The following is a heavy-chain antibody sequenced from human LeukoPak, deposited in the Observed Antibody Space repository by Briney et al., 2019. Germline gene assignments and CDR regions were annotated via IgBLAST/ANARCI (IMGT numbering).Heavy chain of an antibody. Sequence: ASVKVSCKASGGTFSSYAISWVRQAPGQGLEWMGRIIPIFGKANYAQKFQGRVTITADKSTSTAYMELSSLRSEDTAVYYCARDSDSSGYYYDYWGQGTLVTVSS. CDR1: GGTFSSYA. V-gene: IGHV1-69*04. CDR2: IIPIFGKA. J-gene: IGHJ4*02. D-gene: IGHD3-22*01. CDR3: ARDSDSSGYYYDY.